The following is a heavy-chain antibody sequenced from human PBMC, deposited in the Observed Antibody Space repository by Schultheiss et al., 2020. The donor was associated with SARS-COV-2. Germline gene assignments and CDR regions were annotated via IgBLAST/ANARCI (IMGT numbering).Heavy chain of an antibody. J-gene: IGHJ3*02. CDR3: TTPGVRGYFDWLYPVDI. D-gene: IGHD3-9*01. V-gene: IGHV3-15*01. CDR1: GFTVSSQY. CDR2: IKSKTDGGTT. Sequence: GGSLRLSCAVSGFTVSSQYMSWLRQAPGKGLEWVGRIKSKTDGGTTDYAAPVKGRFTISRDDSKNTLYLQMNSLKTEDTAVYYCTTPGVRGYFDWLYPVDIWGQGTMVTVSS.